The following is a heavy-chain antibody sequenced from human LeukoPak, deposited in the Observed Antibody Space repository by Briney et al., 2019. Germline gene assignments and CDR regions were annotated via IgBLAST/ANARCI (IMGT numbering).Heavy chain of an antibody. CDR2: IIGTSEM. CDR3: TRAIIVALGTGPFDI. Sequence: GGSLRLSCAGSGYSFRSYTMNWVRLAPGRGREWVSSIIGTSEMHYADSVKGRFTVSRDNDKNSLFLHLYSLSVEDTAVYYCTRAIIVALGTGPFDIWGQGTVVTVSS. V-gene: IGHV3-21*06. CDR1: GYSFRSYT. D-gene: IGHD6-13*01. J-gene: IGHJ3*02.